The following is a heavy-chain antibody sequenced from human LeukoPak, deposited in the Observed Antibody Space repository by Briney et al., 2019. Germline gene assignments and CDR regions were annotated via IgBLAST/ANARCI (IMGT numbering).Heavy chain of an antibody. CDR3: ARVGPATLKPYYFDY. V-gene: IGHV4-61*01. D-gene: IGHD3/OR15-3a*01. Sequence: SETLSLTCTVSGGSVSSGSYYWSWIRQPPGKGLEWIGYIYYSGSTNYNPSLKSRVTMSVDTSKNQFSLKLSSVTAADTAVYYCARVGPATLKPYYFDYWGQGTLVTVSS. CDR2: IYYSGST. J-gene: IGHJ4*02. CDR1: GGSVSSGSYY.